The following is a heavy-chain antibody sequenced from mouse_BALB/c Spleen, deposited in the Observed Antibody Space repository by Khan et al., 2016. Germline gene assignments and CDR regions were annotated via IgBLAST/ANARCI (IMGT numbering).Heavy chain of an antibody. CDR2: ISYSGST. CDR3: ARSYGYRGFAY. CDR1: GYSITSDYA. Sequence: EVQLQESGPGLVKPSQSLSLTCTVTGYSITSDYAWNLIRQFPGNKLEWMGYISYSGSTSSNPSLKSRISITRDTSKNQFFLQLNSVTTEDTATYYCARSYGYRGFAYRGRGTLVTVSA. J-gene: IGHJ3*01. V-gene: IGHV3-2*02. D-gene: IGHD2-2*01.